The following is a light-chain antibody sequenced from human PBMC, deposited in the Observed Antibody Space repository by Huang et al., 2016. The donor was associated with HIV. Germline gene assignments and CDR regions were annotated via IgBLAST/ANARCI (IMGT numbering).Light chain of an antibody. CDR1: QSTSHSS. CDR3: HQYGTSPCT. J-gene: IGKJ2*02. V-gene: IGKV3-20*01. Sequence: EVLLTQSPGTLSSSPGERVTVSCRASQSTSHSSIAWYQQRPGQAPKLLIYAASTRASGIPDRFSGSESGTDFTLTINKLEPSDFAVYYCHQYGTSPCTFGQGTNLDVK. CDR2: AAS.